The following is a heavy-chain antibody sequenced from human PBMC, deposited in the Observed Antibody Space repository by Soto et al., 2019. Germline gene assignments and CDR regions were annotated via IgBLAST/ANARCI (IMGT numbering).Heavy chain of an antibody. J-gene: IGHJ5*02. CDR2: ISGSGGST. V-gene: IGHV3-23*01. CDR1: GFTFSSYA. Sequence: GGSLRLSCAASGFTFSSYAMSWVRQAPGKGLEWVSAISGSGGSTYYADSVKGRFTISRDNSKNTLYLQMNSLRAEDTAVYYCAKDLLGYYYDSSGYNWFDPWGQGTLVTVSS. D-gene: IGHD3-22*01. CDR3: AKDLLGYYYDSSGYNWFDP.